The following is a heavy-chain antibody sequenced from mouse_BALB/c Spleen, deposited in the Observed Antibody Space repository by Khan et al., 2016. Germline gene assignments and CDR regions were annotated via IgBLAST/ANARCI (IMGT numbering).Heavy chain of an antibody. Sequence: QVQLKESGPGLVAPSQSLSITCTVSGFSLTSYGVHWVRQPPGKGLVWLGVIWAGGSTNYNSALLSRLSISKDNSKSQVFLKMNSLHTDDTAMYYCARDCNDGWFAYWGQGTLVTVSA. V-gene: IGHV2-9*02. CDR1: GFSLTSYG. J-gene: IGHJ3*01. CDR2: IWAGGST. D-gene: IGHD2-1*01. CDR3: ARDCNDGWFAY.